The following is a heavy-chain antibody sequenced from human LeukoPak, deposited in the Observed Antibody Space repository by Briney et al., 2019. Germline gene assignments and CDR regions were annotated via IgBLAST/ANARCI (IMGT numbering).Heavy chain of an antibody. J-gene: IGHJ6*02. CDR3: ARPSHDYYYGMDV. CDR1: GGSISSGGYY. CDR2: IYYSGST. Sequence: SQTLSLTCTVSGGSISSGGYYWSWIRQPPGKGLEWIGSIYYSGSTYYNPSLKSRVTISVDTSKNQFSLKLSSVTAADTAVYYCARPSHDYYYGMDVWGQGTTVTVSS. V-gene: IGHV4-39*01.